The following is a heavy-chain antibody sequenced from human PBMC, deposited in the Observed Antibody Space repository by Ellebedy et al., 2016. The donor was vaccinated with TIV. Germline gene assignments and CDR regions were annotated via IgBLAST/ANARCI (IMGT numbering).Heavy chain of an antibody. CDR2: INPYNSNT. J-gene: IGHJ4*02. V-gene: IGHV1-18*04. CDR1: GYTFTTYG. CDR3: ARGGQNYFDY. Sequence: ASVKVSXXATGYTFTTYGITWVRQAPGQGLEWMGWINPYNSNTNYAQKLQGRVTVTTDTSTSTAYMELRSLRSDDTALYYCARGGQNYFDYWGQGTLVTVSS.